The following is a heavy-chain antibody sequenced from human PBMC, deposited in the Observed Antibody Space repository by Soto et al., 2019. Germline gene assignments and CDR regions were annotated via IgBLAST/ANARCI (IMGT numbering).Heavy chain of an antibody. D-gene: IGHD2-2*01. CDR1: GGSTSRYN. J-gene: IGHJ4*02. CDR3: ARRYASCFDY. Sequence: PETRSLRCTGSGGSTSRYNGSGFRLPPGKGLEWIGYIYYSGSTNYNPSLKSRVTISVDTSKNQFSLKLSSVTAADTAVYYCARRYASCFDYWGQGTLVTVS. CDR2: IYYSGST. V-gene: IGHV4-59*08.